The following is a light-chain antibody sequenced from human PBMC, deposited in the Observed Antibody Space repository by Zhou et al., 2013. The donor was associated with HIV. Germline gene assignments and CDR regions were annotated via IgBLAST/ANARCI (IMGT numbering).Light chain of an antibody. Sequence: DVHMTQSPSTLSASVGDRVTLTCRASQSINDWLAWYQQKPGRAPKLLIYEASRLQSGVPSRFSGSGSGTEFTLTISSLQPDDFATYYCQQYSSGFDYNFGQGSTLEI. V-gene: IGKV1-5*03. CDR3: QQYSSGFDYN. CDR2: EAS. J-gene: IGKJ2*01. CDR1: QSINDW.